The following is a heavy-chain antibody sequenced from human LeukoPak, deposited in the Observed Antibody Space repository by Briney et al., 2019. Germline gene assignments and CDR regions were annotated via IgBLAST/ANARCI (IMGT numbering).Heavy chain of an antibody. CDR2: IYYSGNT. CDR1: GGSISGYY. CDR3: ARDEGSYAFDY. J-gene: IGHJ4*02. Sequence: PSETLSLTCSVSGGSISGYYWSWIRQPPGKGPECIGYIYYSGNTNYNPSLKSRVTISVDTSKNQFSLKLRSVTAADTAVYFCARDEGSYAFDYWGQGILVTVSS. D-gene: IGHD1-26*01. V-gene: IGHV4-59*01.